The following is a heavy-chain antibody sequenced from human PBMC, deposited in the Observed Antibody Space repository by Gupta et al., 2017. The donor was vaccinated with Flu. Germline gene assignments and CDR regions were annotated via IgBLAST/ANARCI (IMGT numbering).Heavy chain of an antibody. CDR2: ITWNGASF. CDR3: ARVGQNYYYGMDV. Sequence: EVQLVESGGGVVRPGGSLRLSCTASGFTFDDYAMSWVRQAPGKGLEWVSGITWNGASFAYADPVKGRFTISRDNAKNSLYLQMNSLRAEDTALYYCARVGQNYYYGMDVWGQGTTVTVSS. J-gene: IGHJ6*02. CDR1: GFTFDDYA. V-gene: IGHV3-20*04.